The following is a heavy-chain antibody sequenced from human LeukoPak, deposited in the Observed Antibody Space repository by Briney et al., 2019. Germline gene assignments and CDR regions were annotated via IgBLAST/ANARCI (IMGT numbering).Heavy chain of an antibody. CDR1: GGSISSGSYY. CDR2: IYTSGST. J-gene: IGHJ3*02. Sequence: SQTLSLTCTVSGGSISSGSYYWSWIRQPAGKGLEWIGRIYTSGSTNHNPSLKSRVTISVDTSKNQFSLTLSSVTAADTAVYYCARDWGWELLAFDIWGQGTMVTVSS. D-gene: IGHD1-26*01. CDR3: ARDWGWELLAFDI. V-gene: IGHV4-61*02.